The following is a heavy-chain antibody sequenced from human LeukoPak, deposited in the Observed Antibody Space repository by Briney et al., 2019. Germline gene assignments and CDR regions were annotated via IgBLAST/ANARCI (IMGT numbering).Heavy chain of an antibody. CDR1: GGSLKSYY. CDR2: IYHSGST. V-gene: IGHV4-59*01. D-gene: IGHD2-2*01. Sequence: SETLSLTCSVSGGSLKSYYWNLIRQPPGKGLEWIEYIYHSGSTNYNHSFRSRVTISLDRSKSHFSLNLTSVTPADTAIYYCAREGCSSTSCYLIGDDNWFDPWGQGTLVTVSS. J-gene: IGHJ5*02. CDR3: AREGCSSTSCYLIGDDNWFDP.